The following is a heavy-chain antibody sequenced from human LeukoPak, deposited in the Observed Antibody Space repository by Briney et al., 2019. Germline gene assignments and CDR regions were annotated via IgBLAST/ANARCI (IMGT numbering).Heavy chain of an antibody. CDR1: GGSISSGSYY. CDR2: IYTSGST. V-gene: IGHV4-61*02. Sequence: SETLSLTCTVSGGSISSGSYYWSWIRQPAGKGLEWIGRIYTSGSTNYNPSLKSRVTISVDTSKNQFSLKLSSVTAADTAVYYCARGNIVVVPAAIAEMGYYYYYMDVWGKGTTVTVSS. CDR3: ARGNIVVVPAAIAEMGYYYYYMDV. J-gene: IGHJ6*03. D-gene: IGHD2-2*02.